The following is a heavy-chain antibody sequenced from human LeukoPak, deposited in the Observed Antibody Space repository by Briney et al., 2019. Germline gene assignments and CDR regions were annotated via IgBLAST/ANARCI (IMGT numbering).Heavy chain of an antibody. V-gene: IGHV1-46*01. CDR3: ARGDSSGRRSYYYYGMDV. CDR2: INPSGGST. J-gene: IGHJ6*02. D-gene: IGHD6-19*01. Sequence: ASVKVSCKASGYTFTSYYMHWVRQAPGQGLEWMGIINPSGGSTSYAQKFQGRVTMTRDTSTSTVYMELSSLRSEDTAVYYCARGDSSGRRSYYYYGMDVWGQGTTVTVSS. CDR1: GYTFTSYY.